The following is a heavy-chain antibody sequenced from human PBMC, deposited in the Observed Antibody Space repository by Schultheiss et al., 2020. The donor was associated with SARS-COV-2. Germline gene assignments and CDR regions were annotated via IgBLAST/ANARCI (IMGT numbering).Heavy chain of an antibody. CDR3: AKDQGISGGYYYGMDV. V-gene: IGHV3-30*18. Sequence: GESLKISCAASGFTFRSYGMHWVRQAPGKGLEWVAVISYDGSNKYNADSVKGRITISRDNSKNTLYLQMNSLRAEDTAVYFCAKDQGISGGYYYGMDVWGQGTTVTVSS. J-gene: IGHJ6*02. D-gene: IGHD6-13*01. CDR2: ISYDGSNK. CDR1: GFTFRSYG.